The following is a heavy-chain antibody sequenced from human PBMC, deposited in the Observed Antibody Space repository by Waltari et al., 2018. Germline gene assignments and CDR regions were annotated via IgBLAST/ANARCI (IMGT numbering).Heavy chain of an antibody. Sequence: EVQLVESWGGLVLPGGSLRPSCSPSGFALSHCWMDWVRQDPGKGLEGVDNIKEDGSERHYIDSVKGRFTISRDNAKNLLYLEMNSLRAGDTAVYYCSVSLNSWGQGTLVTVSS. CDR1: GFALSHCW. CDR3: SVSLNS. V-gene: IGHV3-7*01. J-gene: IGHJ4*02. CDR2: IKEDGSER.